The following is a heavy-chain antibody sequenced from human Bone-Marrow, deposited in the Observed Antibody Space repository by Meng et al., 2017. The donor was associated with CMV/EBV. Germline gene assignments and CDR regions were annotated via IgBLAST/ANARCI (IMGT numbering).Heavy chain of an antibody. D-gene: IGHD3-16*01. CDR2: INPNSGDT. Sequence: KASLDTVTGYYMHRARQAPGQGLEWMGWINPNSGDTNYAQKFQGRVTMTRDMSISTAYMELSSLRSDDTAVYYCARGGPMISGALGYWGQGTLVTVSS. J-gene: IGHJ4*02. CDR1: LDTVTGYY. CDR3: ARGGPMISGALGY. V-gene: IGHV1-2*02.